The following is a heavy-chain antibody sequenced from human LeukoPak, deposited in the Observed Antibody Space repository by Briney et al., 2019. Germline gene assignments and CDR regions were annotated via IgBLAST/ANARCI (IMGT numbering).Heavy chain of an antibody. V-gene: IGHV3-23*01. CDR1: GFTFNSYA. Sequence: GGPLRLSCAASGFTFNSYAMSWVRQAPEKGLEWVATISGSGGGTYYADSVKGRFTISRDDSKNTLYLQMNSLRAEDTAVYYCAKADEMNMDYWGQGTLVTVSS. CDR3: AKADEMNMDY. D-gene: IGHD2/OR15-2a*01. J-gene: IGHJ4*02. CDR2: ISGSGGGT.